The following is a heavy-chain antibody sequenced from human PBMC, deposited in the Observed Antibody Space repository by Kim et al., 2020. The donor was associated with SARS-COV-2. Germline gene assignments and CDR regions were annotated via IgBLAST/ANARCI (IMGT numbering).Heavy chain of an antibody. V-gene: IGHV3-21*01. D-gene: IGHD4-17*01. J-gene: IGHJ2*01. Sequence: DSVTGRFTISRDNAKNSLSLQMNSLRAEDTAVYYCATGKYGDDWYFDLWGRGTLVTVSS. CDR3: ATGKYGDDWYFDL.